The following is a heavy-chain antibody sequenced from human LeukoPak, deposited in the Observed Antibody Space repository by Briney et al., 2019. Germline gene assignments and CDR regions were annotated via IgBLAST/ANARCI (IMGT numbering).Heavy chain of an antibody. D-gene: IGHD3-22*01. CDR3: ARDTYYYDSSGYYYFDY. CDR2: IYHSGST. CDR1: GGSISSSNW. Sequence: SGTLSLTCAVSGGSISSSNWWSWVRQPPGKGLEWIGEIYHSGSTNYNPSLKSRVTISVDKSKNQFSLKLSSVTAADTAVYSCARDTYYYDSSGYYYFDYWGQGTLVTVSS. J-gene: IGHJ4*02. V-gene: IGHV4-4*02.